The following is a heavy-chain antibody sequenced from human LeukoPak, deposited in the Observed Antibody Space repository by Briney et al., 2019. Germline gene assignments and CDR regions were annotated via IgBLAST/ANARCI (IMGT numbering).Heavy chain of an antibody. CDR2: IWYDGSNK. D-gene: IGHD2-2*01. Sequence: GRSLRLSCAASGFTFSGYGMHWVRQAPGKGLEWVAVIWYDGSNKYYADSVKGRFTISRDNSKNTLCLQMNSLRAEDTAVYYCAKEHCSSTSCYSVGYMDVWGKGTTVTVSS. CDR1: GFTFSGYG. V-gene: IGHV3-33*06. CDR3: AKEHCSSTSCYSVGYMDV. J-gene: IGHJ6*03.